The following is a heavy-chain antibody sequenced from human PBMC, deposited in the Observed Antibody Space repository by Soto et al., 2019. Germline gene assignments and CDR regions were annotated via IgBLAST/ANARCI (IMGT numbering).Heavy chain of an antibody. J-gene: IGHJ5*02. V-gene: IGHV4-61*01. CDR3: ARGTNDYGGNGWFDP. Sequence: QVQLQESGPGLVKPSETLSLTCTVSGGSVSSGSYYWSWIRQPPGKGLEWIGYIYYSGSTNYNPPLKSRVTISVDTSKNQFSLKLSSVTAADTAVYYCARGTNDYGGNGWFDPWGQGTLVTVSS. CDR1: GGSVSSGSYY. D-gene: IGHD4-17*01. CDR2: IYYSGST.